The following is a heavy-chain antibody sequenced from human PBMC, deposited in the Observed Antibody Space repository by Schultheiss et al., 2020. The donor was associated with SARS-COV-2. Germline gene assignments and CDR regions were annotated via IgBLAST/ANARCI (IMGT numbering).Heavy chain of an antibody. CDR3: AKDREWAPDY. D-gene: IGHD2-8*01. CDR2: ISYDGSNK. Sequence: SCAASGFTFSSYGMHWVRQAPGKGLEWVAVISYDGSNKYYADSVKGRFTISRDNSKNTLYLQMNSLRAEDTAVYYCAKDREWAPDYWGQGTLVTVSS. V-gene: IGHV3-30*18. CDR1: GFTFSSYG. J-gene: IGHJ4*02.